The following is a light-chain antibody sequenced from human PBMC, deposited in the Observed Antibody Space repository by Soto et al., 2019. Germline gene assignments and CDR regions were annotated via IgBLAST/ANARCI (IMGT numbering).Light chain of an antibody. CDR2: GAS. CDR3: QQYKNWPPYT. J-gene: IGKJ2*01. V-gene: IGKV3-15*01. Sequence: IVLTQSPATLSVSPGERATLSCRASQSVSSNLAWYQQRPGQAPILLIYGASARATGVPAMFSGSGSGTEFTLTISSLQSEDVAVYYCQQYKNWPPYTFGQGTKLEIK. CDR1: QSVSSN.